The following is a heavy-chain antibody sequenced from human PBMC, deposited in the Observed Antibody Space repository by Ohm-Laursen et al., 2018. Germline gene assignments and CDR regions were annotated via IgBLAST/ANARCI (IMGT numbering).Heavy chain of an antibody. Sequence: GTLSLTCTVSSGSISNFYWSWIRQPPGKGLEWIGYVYYSGTTNYNPSLKSRITISVDTSKNQFSLNLSSVTAADTAIYYCARSYSRGFDYWGQGTLVTVSS. CDR1: SGSISNFY. J-gene: IGHJ4*02. CDR2: VYYSGTT. CDR3: ARSYSRGFDY. D-gene: IGHD3-10*01. V-gene: IGHV4-59*01.